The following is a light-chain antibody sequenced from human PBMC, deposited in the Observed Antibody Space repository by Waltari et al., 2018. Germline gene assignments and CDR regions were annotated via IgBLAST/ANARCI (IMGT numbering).Light chain of an antibody. CDR3: MEGAQWYT. Sequence: DVVLTQSPLSLSVTLGQSASVSCRSSQSLAFSDGKTYLNWFHQRPGQSPRRLMYKVSNRESGVPDRISGSGSGTVFALKISRVEAEDVGVYYCMEGAQWYTFGQGTKLEIK. CDR1: QSLAFSDGKTY. J-gene: IGKJ2*01. V-gene: IGKV2-30*01. CDR2: KVS.